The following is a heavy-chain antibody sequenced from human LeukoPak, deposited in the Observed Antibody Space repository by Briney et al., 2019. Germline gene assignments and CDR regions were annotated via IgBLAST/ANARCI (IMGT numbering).Heavy chain of an antibody. CDR2: ISWNSGSI. CDR1: GFTFDDYA. D-gene: IGHD1-14*01. CDR3: AKDTGN. J-gene: IGHJ4*02. Sequence: PGRSLRLSCAASGFTFDDYAMHWVRQAPGKGLEWVSGISWNSGSIGYADSVKGRFTISRDNAKNSLYLQMNSLRAEDTALYYCAKDTGNWGQGTLVTVSS. V-gene: IGHV3-9*01.